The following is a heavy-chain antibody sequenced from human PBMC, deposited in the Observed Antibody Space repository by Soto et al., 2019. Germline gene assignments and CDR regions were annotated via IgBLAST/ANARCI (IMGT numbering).Heavy chain of an antibody. D-gene: IGHD3-10*01. J-gene: IGHJ6*02. V-gene: IGHV3-74*01. Sequence: EVQLVESGGGLVQPGGSLRLSCAASGFTFSNYWIHWVRQAPGKGLMWVSRINSDGSITNYADFVKGRFTISRDNAKNTLYLQMNSLRAEDTVLYYCARGVRGHYGKDVWGQGTTVTVSS. CDR1: GFTFSNYW. CDR3: ARGVRGHYGKDV. CDR2: INSDGSIT.